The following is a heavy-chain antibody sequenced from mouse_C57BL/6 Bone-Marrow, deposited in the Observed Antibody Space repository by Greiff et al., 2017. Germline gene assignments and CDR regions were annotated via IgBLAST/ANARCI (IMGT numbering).Heavy chain of an antibody. D-gene: IGHD1-1*01. CDR1: GYTFTSYG. CDR2: IYPRSGNT. J-gene: IGHJ1*03. CDR3: ARFYYYGSSHWYFDV. V-gene: IGHV1-81*01. Sequence: QVQLQQSGAELARPGASVKLSCKASGYTFTSYGISWVKQRTGQGLEWIGEIYPRSGNTYYNEKFKGKATLTADKSSSTAYMELRRLTSEDSAVDFCARFYYYGSSHWYFDVWGTGTTVTVSS.